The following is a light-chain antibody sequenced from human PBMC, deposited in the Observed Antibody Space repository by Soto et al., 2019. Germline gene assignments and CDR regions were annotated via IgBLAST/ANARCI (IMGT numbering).Light chain of an antibody. V-gene: IGLV2-14*03. CDR2: DVS. J-gene: IGLJ1*01. CDR1: SSDVGGYNF. Sequence: QSAVSQPASVSGSPGQSITISCTGTSSDVGGYNFVSWYQQHPGKAPKLLIYDVSDRPSGVSIRFSGSKSGNTASLTISGLQAEDEADYYCNSYTSTSTSYVFGSGTKVTVL. CDR3: NSYTSTSTSYV.